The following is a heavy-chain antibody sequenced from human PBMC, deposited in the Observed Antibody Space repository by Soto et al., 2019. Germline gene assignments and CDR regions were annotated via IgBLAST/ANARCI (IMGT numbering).Heavy chain of an antibody. Sequence: EVHLLESGGGLVQPGGSLRLSCTACGFPFGNYAMYWVRQAPGKGLEWVSGISGGGDGTNYADSVKGRFTVSRDNSRNTMYLQMNSLRAEDTAVYYCAKEPRLQLAYWGQGTLVTVSS. J-gene: IGHJ4*02. CDR2: ISGGGDGT. CDR1: GFPFGNYA. CDR3: AKEPRLQLAY. D-gene: IGHD1-1*01. V-gene: IGHV3-23*01.